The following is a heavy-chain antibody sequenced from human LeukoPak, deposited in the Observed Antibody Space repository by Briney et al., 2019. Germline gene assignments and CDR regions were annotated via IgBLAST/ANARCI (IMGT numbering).Heavy chain of an antibody. CDR2: INHSGST. J-gene: IGHJ4*02. V-gene: IGHV4-34*01. D-gene: IGHD5/OR15-5a*01. Sequence: SETLSLTCAVYGGSFSGYYWSWIRQPPGKGLEWNGEINHSGSTNYNPSLKSRVTISVDTSKNQFSLKLSSVTAADTAVYYCARWVYGKLDYWGQGTLVTVSS. CDR1: GGSFSGYY. CDR3: ARWVYGKLDY.